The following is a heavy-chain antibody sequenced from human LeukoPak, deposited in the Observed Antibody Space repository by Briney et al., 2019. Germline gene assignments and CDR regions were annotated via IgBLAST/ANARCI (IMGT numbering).Heavy chain of an antibody. J-gene: IGHJ4*02. CDR3: ARNSRVTSTSGLNY. V-gene: IGHV1-69*13. CDR2: ITPIFGAA. CDR1: GGTFSSYP. Sequence: SVKVSCKASGGTFSSYPFTWVRQAPGQGLEWMGEITPIFGAANYAQTFQGRVTITADESTSTVFMELSSLRSDDTAFYYCARNSRVTSTSGLNYWGQGTLVTVSS. D-gene: IGHD4-17*01.